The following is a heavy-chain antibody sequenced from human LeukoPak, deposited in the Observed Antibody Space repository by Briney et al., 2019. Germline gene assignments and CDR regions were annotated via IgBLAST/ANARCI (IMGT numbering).Heavy chain of an antibody. J-gene: IGHJ4*02. CDR3: ASLGRIAVAKDN. V-gene: IGHV4-34*01. D-gene: IGHD6-19*01. Sequence: SETLSLTCAVYGGSFSSYYWSWIRQPPGKGLEWIGEIYHSGDTNYNPSLKSRVTISVDTSKNQFSLKLSSVTAADTAVYYCASLGRIAVAKDNWGQGTLVTVSS. CDR2: IYHSGDT. CDR1: GGSFSSYY.